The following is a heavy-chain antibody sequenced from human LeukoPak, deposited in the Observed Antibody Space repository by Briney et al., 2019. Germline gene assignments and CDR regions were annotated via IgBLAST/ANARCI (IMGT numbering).Heavy chain of an antibody. D-gene: IGHD6-19*01. CDR3: ARENAVAGTFDY. J-gene: IGHJ4*02. V-gene: IGHV1-46*01. CDR1: GYTFTSYY. CDR2: INPSGGST. Sequence: ASVKVSCKASGYTFTSYYMHWVRQAPGEGLEWMGIINPSGGSTSYAQKFQGRVTMTRDTSTSTVYMELSSLRSEDTAVYYCARENAVAGTFDYWGQGTLVTVSS.